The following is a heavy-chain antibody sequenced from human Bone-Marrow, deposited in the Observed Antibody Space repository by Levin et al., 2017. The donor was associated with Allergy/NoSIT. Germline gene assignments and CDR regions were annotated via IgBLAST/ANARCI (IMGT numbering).Heavy chain of an antibody. Sequence: SVKVSCKASGGAFNTYVISWVRQAPGQGLEWMGGIVPALGQANFAQKFQSRMTISADESMSTVYMELNRLVSEDTAVYYCTRSFLAKWFDPWGQGTLVTVSS. CDR2: IVPALGQA. CDR1: GGAFNTYV. CDR3: TRSFLAKWFDP. D-gene: IGHD2/OR15-2a*01. V-gene: IGHV1-69*10. J-gene: IGHJ5*02.